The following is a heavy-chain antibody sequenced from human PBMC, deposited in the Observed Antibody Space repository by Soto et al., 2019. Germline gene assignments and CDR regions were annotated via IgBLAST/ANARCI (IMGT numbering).Heavy chain of an antibody. CDR2: IKRNVDGGTT. J-gene: IGHJ6*03. Sequence: PGGSLRLSCVASGFTFSNAWMSWVRQAPGKGLEWVGRIKRNVDGGTTDYAAPVKDSFTISRDDSKNTLYLQMNSLKSEDTAVYYCTTARSGSSENYHYHMDVWGKGTTVTVSS. D-gene: IGHD6-19*01. CDR3: TTARSGSSENYHYHMDV. V-gene: IGHV3-15*01. CDR1: GFTFSNAW.